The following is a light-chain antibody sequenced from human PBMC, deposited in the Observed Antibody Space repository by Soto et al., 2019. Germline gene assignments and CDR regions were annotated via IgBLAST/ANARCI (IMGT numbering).Light chain of an antibody. Sequence: SAAAVSVYQGERATLSCRASQSVSSNLAWYQQKPGQAPRLLIYGASTRATGIPARFSGGGSGTELTLTISSLQSEDFAVYYCQQYNNWPITFG. V-gene: IGKV3-15*01. CDR3: QQYNNWPIT. CDR1: QSVSSN. CDR2: GAS. J-gene: IGKJ5*01.